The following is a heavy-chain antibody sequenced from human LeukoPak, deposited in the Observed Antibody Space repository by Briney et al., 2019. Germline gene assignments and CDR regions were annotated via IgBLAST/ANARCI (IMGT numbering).Heavy chain of an antibody. Sequence: GGSLRLSCAASGFTFSSYAMSWVRQAPGKGLEWVSAISGSGGSTYYADSVKGRFTISRDNSKNTLYLQMNSLRADDTAVYYCAKGVTAIYYYYGMDVWGQGTTVTVSS. CDR2: ISGSGGST. CDR3: AKGVTAIYYYYGMDV. CDR1: GFTFSSYA. V-gene: IGHV3-23*01. J-gene: IGHJ6*02. D-gene: IGHD2-21*02.